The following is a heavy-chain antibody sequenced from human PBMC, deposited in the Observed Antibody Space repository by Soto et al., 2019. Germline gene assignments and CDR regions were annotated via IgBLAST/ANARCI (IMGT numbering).Heavy chain of an antibody. V-gene: IGHV2-5*01. CDR1: GFSLSTSGVG. D-gene: IGHD6-13*01. Sequence: QITLKESGPTLVKPTQTLTLTCTFSGFSLSTSGVGVGWIRQPPGKALEWLALIYWNDDKRYSPSLKSRLTITKDTSKNQVVLTMTTMDPVDTATYYCAHTRIAAAGTVVDEVDYYYYYGMDVWGQGTTVTVSS. CDR3: AHTRIAAAGTVVDEVDYYYYYGMDV. CDR2: IYWNDDK. J-gene: IGHJ6*02.